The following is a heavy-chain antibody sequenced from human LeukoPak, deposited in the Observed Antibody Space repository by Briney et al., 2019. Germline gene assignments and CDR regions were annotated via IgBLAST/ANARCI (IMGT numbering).Heavy chain of an antibody. CDR1: GFTFSDYY. V-gene: IGHV4-39*01. D-gene: IGHD2-21*01. CDR2: IYYSGST. J-gene: IGHJ4*02. Sequence: PGGSLRLSCAASGFTFSDYYMSWIRQPPGKGLEWIGSIYYSGSTYYNPSLKSRVTISVDTSKNQFSLKLSSVTAADTAVYYCARHRVGLHIRPYFDYWGQGTLVTVSS. CDR3: ARHRVGLHIRPYFDY.